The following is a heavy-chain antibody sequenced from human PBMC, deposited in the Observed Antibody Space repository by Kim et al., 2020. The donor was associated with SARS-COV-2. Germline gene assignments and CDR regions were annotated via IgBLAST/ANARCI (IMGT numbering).Heavy chain of an antibody. Sequence: ADSVKGRFTNSRENSKNTLYLQMNSLTGEGTGVYYRAKDRSATVTGWFDPWGQGTLVTVSS. CDR3: AKDRSATVTGWFDP. D-gene: IGHD4-17*01. V-gene: IGHV3-23*01. J-gene: IGHJ5*02.